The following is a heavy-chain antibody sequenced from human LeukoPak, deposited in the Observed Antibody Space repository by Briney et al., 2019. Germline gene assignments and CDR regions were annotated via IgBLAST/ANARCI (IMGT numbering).Heavy chain of an antibody. J-gene: IGHJ5*02. V-gene: IGHV1-8*01. CDR2: INPNSGNT. CDR3: ARSLGYCSGGSCYYDWFDP. D-gene: IGHD2-15*01. CDR1: GYTFTSYD. Sequence: GASVKVSCKASGYTFTSYDINWVRQATGQGLEWMGWINPNSGNTGYAHKFQGRVTMTRNTSISTAYMELSRLRSEDTAVYYCARSLGYCSGGSCYYDWFDPWGQGTLVTVSS.